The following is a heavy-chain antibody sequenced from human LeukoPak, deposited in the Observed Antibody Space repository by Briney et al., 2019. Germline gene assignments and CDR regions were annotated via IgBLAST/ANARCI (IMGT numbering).Heavy chain of an antibody. J-gene: IGHJ4*02. Sequence: ASVKVSCKASGYTFTSYGMSWVRQAPGQGLEWMGWISAYNGNTNYAQKLQGRVTMTTDTSTSTAYMELRSLRSDDTAVYYCARGPPASDIVVVPAAMNGLDDYWGQGTLVTVSS. V-gene: IGHV1-18*01. CDR3: ARGPPASDIVVVPAAMNGLDDY. CDR2: ISAYNGNT. CDR1: GYTFTSYG. D-gene: IGHD2-2*01.